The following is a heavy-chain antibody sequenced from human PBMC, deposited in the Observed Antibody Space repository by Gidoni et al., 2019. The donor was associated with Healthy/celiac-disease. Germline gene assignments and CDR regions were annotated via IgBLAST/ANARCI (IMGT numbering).Heavy chain of an antibody. Sequence: EVQLLESGGGLVQPGGSLSLSCAASGFTFTSHAMSWVRQAPGKGLEWVSAISGSGGSTYYADSVKGRFTISRDNSKNTLYLQMNSLRAEDTAVYYCAKPVSCSSTSCYTGWFDPWGQGTLVTVSS. CDR1: GFTFTSHA. D-gene: IGHD2-2*02. CDR2: ISGSGGST. CDR3: AKPVSCSSTSCYTGWFDP. J-gene: IGHJ5*02. V-gene: IGHV3-23*01.